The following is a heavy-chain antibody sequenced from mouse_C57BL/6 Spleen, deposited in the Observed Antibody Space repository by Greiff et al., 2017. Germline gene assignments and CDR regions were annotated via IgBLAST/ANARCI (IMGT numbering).Heavy chain of an antibody. V-gene: IGHV14-1*01. CDR2: IDPEDGDT. CDR3: TTDDTVVPFDY. Sequence: VQLQQSGAELVRPGASVKLSCTASGFNIKDYYMHWVKQRPEQGLEWIGRIDPEDGDTEYASKFQGKATLTADTSTHTAYLQLSSLTSEDTAVYYCTTDDTVVPFDYWGQGTTLTVSS. CDR1: GFNIKDYY. D-gene: IGHD1-1*01. J-gene: IGHJ2*01.